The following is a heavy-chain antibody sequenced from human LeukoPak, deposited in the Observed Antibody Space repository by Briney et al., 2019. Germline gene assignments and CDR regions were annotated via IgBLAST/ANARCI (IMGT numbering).Heavy chain of an antibody. CDR3: ARYGYDSSGYTRGTDY. CDR1: EFTFSSYW. CDR2: IKQDGSEK. V-gene: IGHV3-7*04. D-gene: IGHD3-22*01. J-gene: IGHJ4*02. Sequence: PGGSLRLSCAASEFTFSSYWMSWVRQAPGKGLEWVANIKQDGSEKYYVDSVKGRFTISRDNAKNSLYLQMNSLRAEDTAVYYCARYGYDSSGYTRGTDYWGQGTLVTVSS.